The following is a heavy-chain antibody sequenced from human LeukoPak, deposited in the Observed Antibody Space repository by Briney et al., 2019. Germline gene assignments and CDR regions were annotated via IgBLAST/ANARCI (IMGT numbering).Heavy chain of an antibody. V-gene: IGHV3-7*05. Sequence: GGSLRLSCVVSGLTFSNCRMTWVRQAPGRGREWVANIKEDGTETSYVGSVKGRFTISRDNAKNSLYLQMNSLRAEDTALYYCARDEFGPLAFWGRGTLVTVSS. CDR1: GLTFSNCR. CDR2: IKEDGTET. D-gene: IGHD3/OR15-3a*01. CDR3: ARDEFGPLAF. J-gene: IGHJ4*02.